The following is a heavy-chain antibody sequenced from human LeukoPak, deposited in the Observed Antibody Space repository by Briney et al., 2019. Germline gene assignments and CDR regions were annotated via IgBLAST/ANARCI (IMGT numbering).Heavy chain of an antibody. CDR1: GSSISSYY. CDR2: VYSSGST. J-gene: IGHJ4*02. D-gene: IGHD2-2*02. Sequence: SETLSLTYTVSGSSISSYYWSWIRQPPGKGLEWIGYVYSSGSTNYNPSLKGRVTISVDTSKNQFSLKLSSVTAADTAVYYCARRESNSWYNYWGQGTLVTVSS. V-gene: IGHV4-59*01. CDR3: ARRESNSWYNY.